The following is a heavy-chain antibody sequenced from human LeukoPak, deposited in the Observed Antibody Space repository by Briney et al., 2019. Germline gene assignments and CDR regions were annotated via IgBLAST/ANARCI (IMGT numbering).Heavy chain of an antibody. D-gene: IGHD2-2*02. Sequence: SVKVSCKASGGTFSSYTISWVRQAPGQGLEWMGRIIPILGIANYAQKFQGRVTITADKSTSTAYTELSSLRSEDTAVYYCARDPPNCSSTSCYIRARDPYFDYWGQGTLVTVSS. J-gene: IGHJ4*02. CDR2: IIPILGIA. CDR1: GGTFSSYT. CDR3: ARDPPNCSSTSCYIRARDPYFDY. V-gene: IGHV1-69*04.